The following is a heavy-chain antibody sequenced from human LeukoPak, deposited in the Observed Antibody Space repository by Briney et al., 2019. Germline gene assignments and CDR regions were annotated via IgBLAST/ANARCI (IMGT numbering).Heavy chain of an antibody. V-gene: IGHV4-59*01. Sequence: PSETLSLTCTVSGDSISSYYWSWIRQPPGKGLEWIGYIYYNGNTNYNPSLKSRVTISVDTSKNQVSLKLSSVTAADTVVYYCARAGIIMVRGVTLNWFDPWGQGTPVTVSS. CDR2: IYYNGNT. CDR3: ARAGIIMVRGVTLNWFDP. J-gene: IGHJ5*02. CDR1: GDSISSYY. D-gene: IGHD3-10*01.